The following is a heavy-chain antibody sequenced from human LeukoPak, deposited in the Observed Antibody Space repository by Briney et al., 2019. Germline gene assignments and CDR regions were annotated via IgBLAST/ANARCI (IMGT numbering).Heavy chain of an antibody. J-gene: IGHJ3*02. CDR3: ARDQTFDI. CDR1: GFAVSSNY. V-gene: IGHV3-53*01. CDR2: IYSGGST. Sequence: PGVSLRLSCAASGFAVSSNYKSWVRQAPGKGLEGGSDIYSGGSTYYADSVKGRFTISRDNSKNTLYLKMNSLRAEDTAVYYCARDQTFDIWGQGTMVTVSS.